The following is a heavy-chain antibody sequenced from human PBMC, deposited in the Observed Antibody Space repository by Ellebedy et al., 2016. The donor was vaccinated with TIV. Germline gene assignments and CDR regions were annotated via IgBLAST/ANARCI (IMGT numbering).Heavy chain of an antibody. Sequence: GESLKISCAASGFTFSSYSMNWVRQAPGKGLEWVSSISSNSIYIYDADSVKGRFTISRDNAKNSLYLQMNSLRAEDTAIYYCARDVAGVSNYWGQGTLVTVSS. J-gene: IGHJ4*02. CDR2: ISSNSIYI. D-gene: IGHD6-19*01. CDR1: GFTFSSYS. V-gene: IGHV3-21*01. CDR3: ARDVAGVSNY.